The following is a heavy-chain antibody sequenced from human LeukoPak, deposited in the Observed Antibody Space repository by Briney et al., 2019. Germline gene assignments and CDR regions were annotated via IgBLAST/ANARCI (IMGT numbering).Heavy chain of an antibody. J-gene: IGHJ6*03. D-gene: IGHD3-22*01. V-gene: IGHV4-59*01. CDR3: ARVEFNYYDSSGYYSPRSYYYYYYMDV. CDR2: VYYSGST. CDR1: GGSISSYY. Sequence: SETLSLTCTVSGGSISSYYWSWIRQPPGKGLEWIGYVYYSGSTNYNPSLKSRVTISVDTSKNQFSLKLSSVTAADTAVYYCARVEFNYYDSSGYYSPRSYYYYYYMDVWGKGTTVTVSS.